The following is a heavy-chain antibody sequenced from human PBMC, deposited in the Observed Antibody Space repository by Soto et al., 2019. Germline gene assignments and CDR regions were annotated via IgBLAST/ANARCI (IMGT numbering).Heavy chain of an antibody. J-gene: IGHJ5*02. Sequence: PSETLSLTCTVSGGSISSSSYYWGWIRQPPGKGLEWIGSIYYSGSTYYNPSLKSRVTISVDTSKNQFSLKLSSVTAADTAVYYCARGASVWFGELSGWFDPWGQGTLVTVSS. CDR2: IYYSGST. V-gene: IGHV4-39*01. CDR1: GGSISSSSYY. CDR3: ARGASVWFGELSGWFDP. D-gene: IGHD3-10*01.